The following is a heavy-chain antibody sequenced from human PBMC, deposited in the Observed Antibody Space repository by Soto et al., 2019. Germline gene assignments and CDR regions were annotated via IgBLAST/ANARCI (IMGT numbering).Heavy chain of an antibody. V-gene: IGHV1-69*01. Sequence: QVQLVQSGAEVKKPGSSVKVSCKASGGTFSSYAISWVRQAPGQGLEWMGGIIPIFGTANYAQKFQGRVTMTANESTSTAYRELSSRRAEDTAVDYCARDGLRGMGVERAFDIWGQGTMVTVSS. CDR2: IIPIFGTA. J-gene: IGHJ3*02. CDR3: ARDGLRGMGVERAFDI. D-gene: IGHD2-15*01. CDR1: GGTFSSYA.